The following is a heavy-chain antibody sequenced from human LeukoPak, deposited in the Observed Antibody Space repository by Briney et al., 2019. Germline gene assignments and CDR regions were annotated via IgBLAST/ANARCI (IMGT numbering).Heavy chain of an antibody. D-gene: IGHD6-13*01. CDR1: GGTFSSYA. CDR2: IIPIFGTA. Sequence: SVKVSCKASGGTFSSYAISWVRQAPGQGLEWMGGIIPIFGTANYAQKFQGRVTITADKSTSTAYMELSGLRSEDTAVYYCAFSSSWYGGYYFDYWGQGTLVTVSS. CDR3: AFSSSWYGGYYFDY. V-gene: IGHV1-69*06. J-gene: IGHJ4*02.